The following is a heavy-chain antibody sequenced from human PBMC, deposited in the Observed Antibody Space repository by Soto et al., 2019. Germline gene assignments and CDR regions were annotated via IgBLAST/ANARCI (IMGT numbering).Heavy chain of an antibody. CDR2: INPENGYT. CDR1: GYTFTSYA. J-gene: IGHJ1*01. V-gene: IGHV1-3*01. Sequence: QVHLVQSGAEVQRPGASVKVSCKASGYTFTSYAIHWVRQAPGQRPEWMGWINPENGYTKCSQKFQGRVTISRDTSATTAYMELTGLNSEDTGVYYCASDSEWLTLGSENFQYWGQGTLVTVSS. CDR3: ASDSEWLTLGSENFQY. D-gene: IGHD6-19*01.